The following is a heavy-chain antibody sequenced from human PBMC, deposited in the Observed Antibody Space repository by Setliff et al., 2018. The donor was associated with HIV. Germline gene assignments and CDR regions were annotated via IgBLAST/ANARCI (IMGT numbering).Heavy chain of an antibody. J-gene: IGHJ5*02. V-gene: IGHV4-34*01. CDR2: ISQTRST. D-gene: IGHD3-16*01. Sequence: SETLSLTCAVYGGSFSGDYWVWIRQSPGKGLEWIGDISQTRSTNYDPSLKSRVTISLDTSKNQLSLKLTSVSAADTAVYYCARGRLRTVTSLIKKRASYTWLDPWGQGTLVTVPQ. CDR1: GGSFSGDY. CDR3: ARGRLRTVTSLIKKRASYTWLDP.